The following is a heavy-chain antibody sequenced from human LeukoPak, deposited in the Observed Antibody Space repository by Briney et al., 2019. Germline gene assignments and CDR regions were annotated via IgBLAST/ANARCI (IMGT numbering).Heavy chain of an antibody. CDR1: GFTFSGSA. V-gene: IGHV3-73*01. CDR2: IRKKADNYAT. CDR3: VPTYFSDSSTFYPDY. J-gene: IGHJ4*02. D-gene: IGHD3-22*01. Sequence: PGGSLRLSCAAFGFTFSGSAMHWVRQSSGKGLEWVGRIRKKADNYATAYAASVKGRFTISRDDSKNTAYLQMNSLKTEDTAVYYCVPTYFSDSSTFYPDYWGQGTLATVSS.